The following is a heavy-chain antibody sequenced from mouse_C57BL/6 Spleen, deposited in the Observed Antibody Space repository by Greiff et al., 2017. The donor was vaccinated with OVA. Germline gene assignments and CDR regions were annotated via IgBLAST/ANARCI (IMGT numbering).Heavy chain of an antibody. J-gene: IGHJ1*03. Sequence: QVQLKQPGAELVRPGSSVKLSCKASGYTFTSYWMDWVKQRPGQGLEWIGNIYPSDSETHYNQKFKDKATLTVDKSSSTAYMQLSSLTSEDSAVYYCARWIWELSYFDVWGTGTTVTVSS. D-gene: IGHD1-3*01. CDR3: ARWIWELSYFDV. CDR2: IYPSDSET. V-gene: IGHV1-61*01. CDR1: GYTFTSYW.